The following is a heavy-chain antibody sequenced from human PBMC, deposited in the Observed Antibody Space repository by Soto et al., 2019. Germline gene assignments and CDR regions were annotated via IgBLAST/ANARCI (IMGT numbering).Heavy chain of an antibody. V-gene: IGHV1-8*01. CDR1: GYTFTSYD. CDR3: ARVRSIAAHKTFDY. Sequence: ASVKXSCKASGYTFTSYDINWVRQATGQGLEWMGWMNPNSGNTGYAQKFQGRVTMTRNTSISTAYMELSSLRSEDTAVYYCARVRSIAAHKTFDYWGQGTLVTVSS. J-gene: IGHJ4*02. D-gene: IGHD6-6*01. CDR2: MNPNSGNT.